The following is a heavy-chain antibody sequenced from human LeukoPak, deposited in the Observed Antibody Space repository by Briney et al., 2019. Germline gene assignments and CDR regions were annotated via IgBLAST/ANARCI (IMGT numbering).Heavy chain of an antibody. J-gene: IGHJ4*02. V-gene: IGHV3-30-3*01. Sequence: PGGSLRLSCAASGFTFSSYAMHWVRQAPGKGLEWVAVISYDGSNKYYADSVKGRFTISRDNSKNTLYLQMNSLRAEDTAVYYCARGGPSWNYPLDYWGQGTLVTVSS. CDR3: ARGGPSWNYPLDY. D-gene: IGHD1-7*01. CDR2: ISYDGSNK. CDR1: GFTFSSYA.